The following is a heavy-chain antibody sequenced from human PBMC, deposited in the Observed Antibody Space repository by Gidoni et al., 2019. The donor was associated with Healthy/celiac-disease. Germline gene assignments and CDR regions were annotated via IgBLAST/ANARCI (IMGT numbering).Heavy chain of an antibody. CDR2: IYYSGST. CDR1: GGSISSGGYY. V-gene: IGHV4-31*03. D-gene: IGHD4-17*01. J-gene: IGHJ6*02. Sequence: QVQLQESGPGLVKPSQTLSLTCTVSGGSISSGGYYWSWIRQHPGKGLEWIGYIYYSGSTYYNPSLKSRVTISVDTSKNQFSLKLSSVTAADTAVYYCARDLLIGDYSGPPLIGYYGMDVWGQGTTVTVSS. CDR3: ARDLLIGDYSGPPLIGYYGMDV.